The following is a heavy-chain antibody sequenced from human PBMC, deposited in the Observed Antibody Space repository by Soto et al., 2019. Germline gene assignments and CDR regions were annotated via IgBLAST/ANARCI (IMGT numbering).Heavy chain of an antibody. CDR2: VKSKTDGGSS. V-gene: IGHV3-15*07. CDR3: TTDSRTSLPEIRFDY. J-gene: IGHJ4*01. Sequence: GGSLRLSCVASGFPFSNAWINWVRQVPGKGLEWVGRVKSKTDGGSSDYAAAVKGRFAVSRDDSRNIVYLQMNSLKIEDTGVYYCTTDSRTSLPEIRFDYWGHGTQVTISS. CDR1: GFPFSNAW. D-gene: IGHD2-8*01.